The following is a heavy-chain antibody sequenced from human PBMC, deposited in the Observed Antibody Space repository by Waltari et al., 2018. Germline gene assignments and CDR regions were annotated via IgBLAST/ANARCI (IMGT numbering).Heavy chain of an antibody. J-gene: IGHJ6*03. CDR2: VKPNSGNT. CDR1: GYTFTSYA. D-gene: IGHD1-1*01. Sequence: QVQLVQYGSELKKPGASVKVSCKASGYTFTSYAMKWVRQAPAQGLEWMGWVKPNSGNTGYAQKFQGRDTMTRNTSVSTAYMELRSLRSEDTAVYYCARGQLERRNYYDYMDVWGQGTTVTVSS. CDR3: ARGQLERRNYYDYMDV. V-gene: IGHV1-8*02.